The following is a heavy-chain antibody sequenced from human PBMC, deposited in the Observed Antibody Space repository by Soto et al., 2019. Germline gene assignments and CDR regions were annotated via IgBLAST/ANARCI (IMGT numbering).Heavy chain of an antibody. CDR1: GFTFSSYG. CDR2: ISYDGSNK. V-gene: IGHV3-30*18. J-gene: IGHJ4*02. CDR3: AKDDGYYRVDY. D-gene: IGHD3-10*01. Sequence: QVQLVESGGGVVQPGRSLRLSCAASGFTFSSYGMHWVRQAPGKGLEWVAVISYDGSNKYYADSVKGRFTISRDNSKNTLYLQMNSMRAEDTAVYYCAKDDGYYRVDYWGQGTLVTVSS.